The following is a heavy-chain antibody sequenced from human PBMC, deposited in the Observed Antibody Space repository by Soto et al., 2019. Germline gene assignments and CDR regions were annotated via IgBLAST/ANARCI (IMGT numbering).Heavy chain of an antibody. CDR1: GGSISSGDYY. D-gene: IGHD6-6*01. CDR2: NYYSGST. CDR3: ASSEYSSSRVDY. V-gene: IGHV4-30-4*01. J-gene: IGHJ4*02. Sequence: QVQLQESGPGLVKPSQTLSLTCTVSGGSISSGDYYWSWIRQPPGKGLEWLGYNYYSGSTYYNPSLKSRDTRSVDTSKNKFSLKLGSVTAADTAVYYCASSEYSSSRVDYWGQGTLVTVSA.